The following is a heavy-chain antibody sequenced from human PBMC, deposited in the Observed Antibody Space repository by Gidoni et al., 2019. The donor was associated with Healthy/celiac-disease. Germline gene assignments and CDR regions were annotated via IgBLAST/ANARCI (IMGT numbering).Heavy chain of an antibody. D-gene: IGHD5-18*01. V-gene: IGHV3-43*02. Sequence: EVQLVESGGGVVQPGGSLRLSWAASGFTLDDYAMHWVRQAPGKGLEWVSLISGDGGSTYYADSVKGRFTISRDNSKNSLYLQMNSLRTEDTALYYCAKDMALYSYGPHGDWGQGTLVTVSS. CDR2: ISGDGGST. CDR1: GFTLDDYA. J-gene: IGHJ4*02. CDR3: AKDMALYSYGPHGD.